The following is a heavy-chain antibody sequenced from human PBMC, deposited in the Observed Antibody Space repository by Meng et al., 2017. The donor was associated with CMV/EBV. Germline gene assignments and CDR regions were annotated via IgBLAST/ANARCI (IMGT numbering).Heavy chain of an antibody. Sequence: GESLKISCAASGFSHTSFAMSRVRQAPGKGLGWGSVIYTGGSSTYYADSVKGRFTISRDDLNSMLHLQMNSLRAEDTAVYYCVKETIRGDFYSGHYNVWSGYYYGMDVWGQGTTVTVSS. CDR3: VKETIRGDFYSGHYNVWSGYYYGMDV. D-gene: IGHD3-3*01. CDR2: IYTGGSST. CDR1: GFSHTSFA. V-gene: IGHV3-23*03. J-gene: IGHJ6*02.